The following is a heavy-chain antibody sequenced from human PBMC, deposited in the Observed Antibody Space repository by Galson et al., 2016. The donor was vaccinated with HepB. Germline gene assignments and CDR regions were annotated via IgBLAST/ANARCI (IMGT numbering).Heavy chain of an antibody. Sequence: QSGAEVTKPGESLKISCEAFGFSFTNYWIGWVRQLPGKGLEWMGIIYPSDSETRYSPSFQGQVTISADRSISTAYLQWNSLKASDTAMYYCASRDTVVAPGTGGMDVWGQGTTVTVSS. CDR3: ASRDTVVAPGTGGMDV. J-gene: IGHJ6*02. D-gene: IGHD2-21*01. CDR2: IYPSDSET. V-gene: IGHV5-51*03. CDR1: GFSFTNYW.